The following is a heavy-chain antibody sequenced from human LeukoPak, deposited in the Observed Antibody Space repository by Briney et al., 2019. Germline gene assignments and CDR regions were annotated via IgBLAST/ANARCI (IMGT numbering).Heavy chain of an antibody. Sequence: SVKVSCKASGYTSTDYFIHWVRQAPGQGLEWMGGIIPIFGTANYAQKFQGRVTITTDESTSTAYMELSSLRSEDTAVYYCARVTAFYSSSNYYYMDVWGKGTTVTVSS. CDR1: GYTSTDYF. CDR2: IIPIFGTA. D-gene: IGHD6-13*01. V-gene: IGHV1-69*05. J-gene: IGHJ6*03. CDR3: ARVTAFYSSSNYYYMDV.